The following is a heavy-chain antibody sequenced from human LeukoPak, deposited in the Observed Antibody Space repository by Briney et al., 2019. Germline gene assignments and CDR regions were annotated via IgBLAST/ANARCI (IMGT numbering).Heavy chain of an antibody. CDR2: IKQDGSDK. Sequence: GGSLRLSCAASGFTFSAYWMSWVRQAPGKGLEWVPNIKQDGSDKYYVDSVKGRFTISRDNAKNSLYLQMNSLRAEDTAVYYCARKTVVGSYFDYWGQGTPVTVSS. CDR1: GFTFSAYW. D-gene: IGHD4-23*01. V-gene: IGHV3-7*03. CDR3: ARKTVVGSYFDY. J-gene: IGHJ4*02.